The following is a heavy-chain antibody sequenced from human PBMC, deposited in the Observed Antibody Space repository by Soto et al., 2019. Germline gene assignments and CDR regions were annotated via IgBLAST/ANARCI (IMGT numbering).Heavy chain of an antibody. D-gene: IGHD6-13*01. CDR2: INPNSGGT. V-gene: IGHV1-2*04. J-gene: IGHJ6*02. CDR1: GYTFTGYY. Sequence: ASVKVSCKASGYTFTGYYMHWVRQAPGQGLEWMGWINPNSGGTNYAQKFQGWVTMTRDTSISTAYMELSRLRSDDTAVYYSAREAGRYSSSWYADYYYGMDVWGQGITV. CDR3: AREAGRYSSSWYADYYYGMDV.